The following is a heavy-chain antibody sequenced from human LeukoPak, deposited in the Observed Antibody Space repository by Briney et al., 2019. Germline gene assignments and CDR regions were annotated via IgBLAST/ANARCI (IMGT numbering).Heavy chain of an antibody. Sequence: SVKLCCKASGGTFSSYAISWVRQAPGQGLEWMGGIIPIFGTANYAQKFQGRVTFTTDEATSTAYLELRMHSPAAPAWAYYSRHHHTDYYDGSGSLYWGQGTLVTVSS. J-gene: IGHJ4*02. CDR3: SRHHHTDYYDGSGSLY. V-gene: IGHV1-69*05. CDR2: IIPIFGTA. D-gene: IGHD3-22*01. CDR1: GGTFSSYA.